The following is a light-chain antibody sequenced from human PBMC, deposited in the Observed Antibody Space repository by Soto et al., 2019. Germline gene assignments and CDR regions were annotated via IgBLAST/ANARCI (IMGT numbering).Light chain of an antibody. CDR1: QSISSW. J-gene: IGKJ1*01. V-gene: IGKV1-5*03. CDR3: QQYNSYSGGT. CDR2: KAS. Sequence: DIQMTQSPSTLSASVGDRVTITCRASQSISSWLAWYQQKPGKAPKLLIYKASSLESGVPSRFSGSGSGTAFTLTISSLQPDDFATYYCQQYNSYSGGTFGQGTKVEIK.